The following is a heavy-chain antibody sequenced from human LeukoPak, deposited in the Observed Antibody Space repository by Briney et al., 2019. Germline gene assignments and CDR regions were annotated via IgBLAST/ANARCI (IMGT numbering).Heavy chain of an antibody. CDR1: GFTFSSYS. Sequence: PGGSLRLSWAASGFTFSSYSMNWVRQAPGKGLGWVSAISGSGNRTYSADSVKGRFTISRDNSKTTLYLQMNSLRAADTAISHSSTFADDWGQGTLVTVSS. J-gene: IGHJ1*01. CDR2: ISGSGNRT. V-gene: IGHV3-23*01. CDR3: STFADD.